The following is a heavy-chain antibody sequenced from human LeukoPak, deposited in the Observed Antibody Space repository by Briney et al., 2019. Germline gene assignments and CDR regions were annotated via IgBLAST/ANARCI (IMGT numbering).Heavy chain of an antibody. CDR1: GFTFSSYG. Sequence: PGGSLRLSCAASGFTFSSYGMHWVRQAPGKGLEWVADIWYDGSNKYYADSVKGRFTISRDNSKNTLYLQMNSLRAEDTAVYYCARDPIIIPAAIKYYYYGMDVWGKGTTVTVSS. CDR3: ARDPIIIPAAIKYYYYGMDV. CDR2: IWYDGSNK. D-gene: IGHD2-2*01. V-gene: IGHV3-33*01. J-gene: IGHJ6*04.